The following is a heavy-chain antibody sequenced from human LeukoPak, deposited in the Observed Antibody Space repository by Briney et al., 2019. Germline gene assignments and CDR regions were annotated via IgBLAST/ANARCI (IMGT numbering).Heavy chain of an antibody. J-gene: IGHJ4*02. V-gene: IGHV4-34*01. D-gene: IGHD6-13*01. CDR2: INHSGST. CDR1: GGSFSGYY. CDR3: ARGSRIAAASLLY. Sequence: NSSETLSLTWAVDGGSFSGYYWSWIRHPPGKGLEWIGEINHSGSTNYNPSLKSRVTISVDTSKTQFSLKLSSVTAADTAVYYCARGSRIAAASLLYWGQGTLVTVSS.